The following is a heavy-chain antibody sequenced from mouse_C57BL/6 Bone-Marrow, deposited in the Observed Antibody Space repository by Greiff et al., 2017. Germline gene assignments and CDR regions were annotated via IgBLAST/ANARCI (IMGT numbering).Heavy chain of an antibody. Sequence: EVMLVESGGDLVKPGGSLKLSCAASGFTFSSYGMSWVRQTPDKRLEWVATISSGGSYTYYPDSVKGRFTISRDNAKNTLYLQMSSLKSEDTAMYYCARHGGGFAYWGQGTLVTVSA. CDR3: ARHGGGFAY. V-gene: IGHV5-6*01. CDR1: GFTFSSYG. J-gene: IGHJ3*01. CDR2: ISSGGSYT.